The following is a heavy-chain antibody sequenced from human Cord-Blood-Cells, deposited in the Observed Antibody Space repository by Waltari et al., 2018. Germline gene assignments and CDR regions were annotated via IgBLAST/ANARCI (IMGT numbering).Heavy chain of an antibody. Sequence: QVQLQESGPGLVKPSETLSLTCAVSGYSISSGYYWGWIRQPPGKGLEWIGSIYHSGSTYYNPSLKSRVTISVDTSKNQFSLKLSSVTAADTAVYYCATNWNYDAFDIWGQGTMVTVSS. CDR3: ATNWNYDAFDI. V-gene: IGHV4-38-2*01. J-gene: IGHJ3*02. CDR2: IYHSGST. D-gene: IGHD1-7*01. CDR1: GYSISSGYY.